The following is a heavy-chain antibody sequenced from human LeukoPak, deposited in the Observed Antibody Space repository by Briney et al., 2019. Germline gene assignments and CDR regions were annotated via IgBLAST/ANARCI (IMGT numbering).Heavy chain of an antibody. CDR1: GASITTGSPY. V-gene: IGHV4-31*03. CDR3: ARGTTYYERNGVFDL. D-gene: IGHD3-22*01. CDR2: IHYRGST. J-gene: IGHJ5*02. Sequence: SETLSLTCTVSGASITTGSPYWIWIRQLPGQGLEFIGYIHYRGSTFYNPSLATRVTISLDASRDQFSLTLTSVTAADTAVYYCARGTTYYERNGVFDLWGQGTLVTVSS.